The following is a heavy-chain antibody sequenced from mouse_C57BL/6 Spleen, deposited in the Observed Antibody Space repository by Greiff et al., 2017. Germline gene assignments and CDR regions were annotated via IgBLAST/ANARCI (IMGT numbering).Heavy chain of an antibody. J-gene: IGHJ1*03. CDR3: ARGAHYYGSRGYFDV. Sequence: QVQLQQSGAELVRPGSSVKLSCKASGYTFTSYWMHWVKQRPIQGLEWIGNIDPYDSETHYNQKFKDKATLTVDKSSSSAYMQLSSLTSEDSAVYYCARGAHYYGSRGYFDVWGTGTTVTVSS. D-gene: IGHD1-1*01. V-gene: IGHV1-52*01. CDR2: IDPYDSET. CDR1: GYTFTSYW.